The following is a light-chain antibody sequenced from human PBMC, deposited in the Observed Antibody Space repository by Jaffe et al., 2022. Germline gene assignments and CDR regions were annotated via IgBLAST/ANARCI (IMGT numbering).Light chain of an antibody. V-gene: IGKV3-15*01. CDR1: QSVSSN. CDR2: GAS. CDR3: QQYNNWLVRT. Sequence: EIVMTQSPATLSVSPGERATLSCRASQSVSSNLAWYQQKPGQAPRLLIYGASTRATGIPARFSGSGSGTEFTLTISSLQSEDFAVYYCQQYNNWLVRTFGQGTKVEIK. J-gene: IGKJ1*01.